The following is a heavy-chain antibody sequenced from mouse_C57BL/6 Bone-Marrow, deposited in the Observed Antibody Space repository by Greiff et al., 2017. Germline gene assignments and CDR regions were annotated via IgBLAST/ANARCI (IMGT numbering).Heavy chain of an antibody. D-gene: IGHD1-1*01. CDR1: GFNIKDYY. V-gene: IGHV14-1*01. CDR2: IDPEAGDT. Sequence: VQLKESGAELVRPGASVKLSCTASGFNIKDYYMHWVKQRPEQGLEWIGRIDPEAGDTEYAPKFQGKATMTADTSSNTAYLQLSSLTSEDTAVYYCTAFITTDAMDYWGQGTSVTVSS. J-gene: IGHJ4*01. CDR3: TAFITTDAMDY.